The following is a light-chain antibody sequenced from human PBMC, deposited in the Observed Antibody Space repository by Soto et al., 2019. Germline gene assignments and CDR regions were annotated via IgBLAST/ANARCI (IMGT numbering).Light chain of an antibody. CDR1: QSVTSNS. CDR3: QQYGSSPFT. J-gene: IGKJ3*01. CDR2: GAS. V-gene: IGKV3-20*01. Sequence: EIVLTQSPGTLSLSPGERATLSCRASQSVTSNSLAWYQQKPGQAPRLLIYGASTRATATPDRFTGSGSGTDVTLIISRLEPEDFAMFYCQQYGSSPFTFGPGTKVDIK.